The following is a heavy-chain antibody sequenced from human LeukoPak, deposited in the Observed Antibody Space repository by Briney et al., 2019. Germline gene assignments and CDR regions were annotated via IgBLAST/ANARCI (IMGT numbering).Heavy chain of an antibody. J-gene: IGHJ3*02. CDR2: INSDGSST. CDR3: ARVLNVYYDILTGQGAFDT. Sequence: GGSLRLSCAASGFTFSSYWMHWVRQAPGKGLVWVSRINSDGSSTSYADSVKGRFTISRDNAKNTLYLQMNSLRAEDTAVYYCARVLNVYYDILTGQGAFDTWGQGTMVTVSS. CDR1: GFTFSSYW. D-gene: IGHD3-9*01. V-gene: IGHV3-74*01.